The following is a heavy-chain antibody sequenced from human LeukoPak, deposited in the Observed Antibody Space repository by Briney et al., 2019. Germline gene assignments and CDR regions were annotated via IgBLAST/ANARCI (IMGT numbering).Heavy chain of an antibody. CDR2: INPNSGGT. D-gene: IGHD3-22*01. CDR3: ARDSHYYYDSSGYHDY. CDR1: GYTFTSYG. J-gene: IGHJ4*02. V-gene: IGHV1-2*06. Sequence: ASVKVSCKASGYTFTSYGISWVRQAPGQGLEWMGRINPNSGGTNYAQKFQGRVTMTRDTSISTAYMELSRLRSDDTAVYYCARDSHYYYDSSGYHDYWGQGTLVTVTS.